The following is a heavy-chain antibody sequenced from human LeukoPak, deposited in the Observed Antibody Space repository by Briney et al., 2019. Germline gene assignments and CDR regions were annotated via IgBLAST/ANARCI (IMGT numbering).Heavy chain of an antibody. Sequence: PSETLSLTCTVSGGSISSYYWSWIRQPPGKGLEWIGYIYYSGSTNYNPSLKSRVTISVDTSKNQFSLKLSSVTAADTAVYYRAREALSGSSFSGFDPWGQGTLVTVSS. V-gene: IGHV4-59*01. CDR3: AREALSGSSFSGFDP. J-gene: IGHJ5*02. CDR1: GGSISSYY. D-gene: IGHD6-13*01. CDR2: IYYSGST.